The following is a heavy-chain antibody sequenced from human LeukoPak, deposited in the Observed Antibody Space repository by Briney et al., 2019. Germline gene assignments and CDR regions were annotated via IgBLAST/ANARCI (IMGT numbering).Heavy chain of an antibody. V-gene: IGHV4-61*02. J-gene: IGHJ2*01. Sequence: SETLSLTCSVSGGSISRSNYYWGWIRQPAGKGLEWIGRIYSSGSTNYNPSLKSRVTMSVDTSKNQFSLKLSSVTAADTAVYYCARGQYHLLYWYFDLWGRGTLVTVSS. D-gene: IGHD2-2*01. CDR2: IYSSGST. CDR1: GGSISRSNYY. CDR3: ARGQYHLLYWYFDL.